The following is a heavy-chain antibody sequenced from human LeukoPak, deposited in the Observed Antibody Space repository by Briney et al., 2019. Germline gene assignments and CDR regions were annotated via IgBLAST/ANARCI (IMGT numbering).Heavy chain of an antibody. Sequence: SETLSLTCTVSGGSISSYYWGWIRQPAGKGLEWIGRIYTSGSTNYNPSLKSRVTMSVDTSKNQFSLKLSSVTAADTAVYYCARSLAARHRYNWFGPWGQGTLVTVSS. V-gene: IGHV4-4*07. CDR2: IYTSGST. J-gene: IGHJ5*02. CDR1: GGSISSYY. D-gene: IGHD6-6*01. CDR3: ARSLAARHRYNWFGP.